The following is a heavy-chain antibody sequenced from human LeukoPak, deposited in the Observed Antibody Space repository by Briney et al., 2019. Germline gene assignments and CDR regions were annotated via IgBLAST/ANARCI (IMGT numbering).Heavy chain of an antibody. V-gene: IGHV3-30*18. CDR3: AKSVKYWLGNWFDP. Sequence: GGSLRLSCAASGFTFSSYGMHWVRQAPGKGLEWVAVISYDGSNKYYADSVKGRFTISRDNSKNTLYLQMNSLRAEDTAVYYCAKSVKYWLGNWFDPWGQGTLVTVSS. J-gene: IGHJ5*02. D-gene: IGHD2/OR15-2a*01. CDR1: GFTFSSYG. CDR2: ISYDGSNK.